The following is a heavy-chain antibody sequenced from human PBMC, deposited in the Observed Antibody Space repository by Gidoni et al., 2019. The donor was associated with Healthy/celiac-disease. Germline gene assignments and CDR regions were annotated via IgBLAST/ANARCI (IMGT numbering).Heavy chain of an antibody. CDR2: ISGSGGST. V-gene: IGHV3-23*01. J-gene: IGHJ4*02. D-gene: IGHD3-22*01. CDR3: AKLGYYDSSGSVGGFDY. Sequence: EVQLLESGGGLVQPGGSLRLSCAASGFTFRSYAMSWVRQAPGKGLEWVAAISGSGGSTYYADCVKGRFTISRDNAKNTLYLQMNSLRAEDTAVYYCAKLGYYDSSGSVGGFDYWGQGTLVTVSS. CDR1: GFTFRSYA.